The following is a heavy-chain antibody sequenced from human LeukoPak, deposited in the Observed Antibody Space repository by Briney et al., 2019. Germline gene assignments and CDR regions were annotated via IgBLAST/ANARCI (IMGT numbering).Heavy chain of an antibody. V-gene: IGHV3-30*04. CDR1: GFTFSSYA. CDR2: ISYDGSNK. D-gene: IGHD3-10*01. J-gene: IGHJ4*02. Sequence: PGGSLRLSCAASGFTFSSYAMHWVRQAPGKGLEWVAVISYDGSNKYYADSVKGRFTISRDNSKNTLYLQMNSLRAEDTAVYYCARAELIYYGSGSYPLDYWGQGTLVTVSS. CDR3: ARAELIYYGSGSYPLDY.